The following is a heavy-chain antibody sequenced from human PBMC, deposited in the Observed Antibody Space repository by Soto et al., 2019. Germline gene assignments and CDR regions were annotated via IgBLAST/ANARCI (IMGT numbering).Heavy chain of an antibody. Sequence: QVQLVQSGAEVKKPGSSVKVSCKASGDTFSRYSITWVRQAPGHGLEWIGRIIPIFGIPTYAQKFQGRVTFTADEYTGPAYMELSSLRSDDTAVYYCAREDRDRETGLVPAAIDGMDVWGQGTTVTVSS. J-gene: IGHJ6*02. CDR3: AREDRDRETGLVPAAIDGMDV. CDR2: IIPIFGIP. D-gene: IGHD2-2*01. V-gene: IGHV1-69*08. CDR1: GDTFSRYS.